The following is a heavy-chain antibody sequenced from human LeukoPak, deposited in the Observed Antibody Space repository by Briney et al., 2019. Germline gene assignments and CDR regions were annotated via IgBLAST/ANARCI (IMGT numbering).Heavy chain of an antibody. CDR3: AKVSASSVYWYFDL. J-gene: IGHJ2*01. CDR2: ISWNSNNL. CDR1: GFTFRNYN. Sequence: GGSLRLSCAASGFTFRNYNMNWVRQAPGKGLEWVSGISWNSNNLDYADSVKGRFTISRDNAKNSLYLQMNSLRAEDTALYYCAKVSASSVYWYFDLWGRGTLVTVSS. V-gene: IGHV3-9*01. D-gene: IGHD6-13*01.